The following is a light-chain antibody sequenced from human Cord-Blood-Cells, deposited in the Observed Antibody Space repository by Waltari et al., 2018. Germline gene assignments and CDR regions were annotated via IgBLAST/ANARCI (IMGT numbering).Light chain of an antibody. CDR1: QSISSW. Sequence: DIQMTHTPSTLSASVGDRVTIPCRASQSISSWLAWYQQKPGKAPKLLIYKASSLESGVPSSFSGSGSETEFTLTISSLQHDDFSTYYCQQYNSYHSFGQGTKLEIK. J-gene: IGKJ2*03. CDR3: QQYNSYHS. CDR2: KAS. V-gene: IGKV1-5*03.